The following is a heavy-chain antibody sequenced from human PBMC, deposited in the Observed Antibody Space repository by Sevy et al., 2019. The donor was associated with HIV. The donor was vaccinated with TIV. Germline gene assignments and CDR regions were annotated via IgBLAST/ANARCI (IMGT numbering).Heavy chain of an antibody. V-gene: IGHV3-11*01. J-gene: IGHJ6*04. Sequence: GGSLRLSCAASGFTFSDYYMSWIRQAPGKGLEWVSYISTSSSVIKYADSVKGRFTISRDNAKNSLYLQMNSLRAEDTAVYYCTRDGMKGHVWGKGTTVTVSS. CDR2: ISTSSSVI. CDR3: TRDGMKGHV. D-gene: IGHD1-26*01. CDR1: GFTFSDYY.